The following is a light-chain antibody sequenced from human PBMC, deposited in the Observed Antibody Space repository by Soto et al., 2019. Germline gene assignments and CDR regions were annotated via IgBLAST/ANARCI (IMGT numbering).Light chain of an antibody. CDR2: EVN. V-gene: IGLV2-8*01. CDR3: ATWDDSLNAVV. Sequence: QSALTQPPSASGSPGQSVAISCTGTSSDVGGYNYVSWYQQHPGKAPKLMIYEVNKRPSGVPDRFSGSKSGNTASLTVSGLQAEDEADYYCATWDDSLNAVVFGGGTKLPS. J-gene: IGLJ2*01. CDR1: SSDVGGYNY.